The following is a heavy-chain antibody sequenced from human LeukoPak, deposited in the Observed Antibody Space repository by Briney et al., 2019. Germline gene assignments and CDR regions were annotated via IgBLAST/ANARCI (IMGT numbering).Heavy chain of an antibody. CDR2: ISSSGSTI. J-gene: IGHJ4*02. V-gene: IGHV3-48*03. D-gene: IGHD3-22*01. Sequence: GGSLSLSCAASGFTFSSYEMNWVRQAPGKGLERVSYISSSGSTIYYADSVKGRFTISRDNAKNSLYLQMNSLRAEDTAVYYCARDTYYYDSSGYHIMDYWGQGTLVTVSS. CDR3: ARDTYYYDSSGYHIMDY. CDR1: GFTFSSYE.